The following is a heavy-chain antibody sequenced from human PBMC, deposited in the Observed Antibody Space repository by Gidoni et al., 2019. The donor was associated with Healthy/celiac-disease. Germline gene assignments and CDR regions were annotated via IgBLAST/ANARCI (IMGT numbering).Heavy chain of an antibody. D-gene: IGHD3-10*01. CDR2: SNAGNGNT. V-gene: IGHV1-3*01. CDR1: GYTFTSYA. J-gene: IGHJ4*02. CDR3: ARGTYYGSGSFGY. Sequence: QVSLVQSGAEGKKPGASVKVSCKASGYTFTSYAMHWVRQAPGQRLEWMGWSNAGNGNTKYSQKFQGRVTITRDTSASTAYMELSSLRSEDTAVYYCARGTYYGSGSFGYWGQGTLVTVSS.